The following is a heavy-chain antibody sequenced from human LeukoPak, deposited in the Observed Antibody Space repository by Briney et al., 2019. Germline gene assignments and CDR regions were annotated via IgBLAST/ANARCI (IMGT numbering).Heavy chain of an antibody. CDR3: ARGVGLRFLEWLLHMDV. Sequence: PGGSLRLSCAASGFTFSSYSMNWVRQAPGKGLEWVSSISSSSSYIYYADSVKGRFTISRDNAKNSLYLQMNSLRAEDTAVYYCARGVGLRFLEWLLHMDVWGKGTTVTVSS. CDR2: ISSSSSYI. D-gene: IGHD3-3*01. V-gene: IGHV3-21*01. CDR1: GFTFSSYS. J-gene: IGHJ6*03.